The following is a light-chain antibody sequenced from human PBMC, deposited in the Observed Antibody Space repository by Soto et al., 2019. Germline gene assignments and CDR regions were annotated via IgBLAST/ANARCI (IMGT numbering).Light chain of an antibody. CDR3: LKYGRSPGWT. CDR1: QGIGDT. V-gene: IGKV3-20*01. Sequence: EIVLRQSPATLSVSPGAGATLSCRDSQGIGDTLAWYQQKPGQAPRLLIYAASSRASGIPDRFSGSGSETEFTPTISRLEPEDFAVYYCLKYGRSPGWTFGQGTKVDIK. J-gene: IGKJ1*01. CDR2: AAS.